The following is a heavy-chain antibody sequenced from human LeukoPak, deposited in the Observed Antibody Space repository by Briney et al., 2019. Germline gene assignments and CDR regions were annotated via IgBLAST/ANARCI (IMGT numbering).Heavy chain of an antibody. D-gene: IGHD2-15*01. CDR3: ARDPGDTVNY. CDR2: IYHSGST. Sequence: SETLSLTCTVSGYSISSGYYWGWIRQPPGKGLEWIGSIYHSGSTYYNPSLKSRVTISVDTSKNQFSLKLSSVTAADTAVYYCARDPGDTVNYWGQGTLVTVSS. J-gene: IGHJ4*02. CDR1: GYSISSGYY. V-gene: IGHV4-38-2*02.